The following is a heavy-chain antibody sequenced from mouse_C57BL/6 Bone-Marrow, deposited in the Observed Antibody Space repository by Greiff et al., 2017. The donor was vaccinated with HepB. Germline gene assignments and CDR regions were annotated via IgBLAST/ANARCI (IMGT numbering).Heavy chain of an antibody. CDR3: ARRVIYYDYGAWFAY. D-gene: IGHD2-4*01. J-gene: IGHJ3*01. Sequence: QVQLQQPGAELVRPGTSVKLSCKASGYTFTSYWMHWVKQRPGQGLEWIGVIDPSDSYTNYNQKFKGKATLTVDTSSSTAYMQLSSLTSEDSAVYYCARRVIYYDYGAWFAYWGQGTLVTVSA. CDR2: IDPSDSYT. CDR1: GYTFTSYW. V-gene: IGHV1-59*01.